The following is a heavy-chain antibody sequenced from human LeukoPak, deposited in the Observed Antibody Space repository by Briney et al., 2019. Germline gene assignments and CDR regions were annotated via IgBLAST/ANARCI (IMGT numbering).Heavy chain of an antibody. CDR1: GYSISSGYY. J-gene: IGHJ4*02. CDR3: ARAGSSLRHFDY. V-gene: IGHV4-38-2*02. D-gene: IGHD1-26*01. CDR2: IYHSGST. Sequence: SETLSLTCTVSGYSISSGYYWGWIRQPPGKGLEWIGSIYHSGSTYYNPSLKGRVTISVDTSKNQFSLKLSSVTAADTAVYYCARAGSSLRHFDYWGQGTLVTVSS.